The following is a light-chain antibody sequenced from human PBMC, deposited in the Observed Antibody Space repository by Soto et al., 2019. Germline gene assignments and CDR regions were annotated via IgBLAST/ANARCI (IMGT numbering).Light chain of an antibody. J-gene: IGKJ1*01. CDR1: QRVSSSY. V-gene: IGKV3-20*01. CDR2: AAS. CDR3: QQYGSSSWT. Sequence: EIVLTQSPGTLSLSQGERATLSCRASQRVSSSYFAWYQQKPGQPTRLLIYAASSRATGIPYRFSGSGSGTDFTLTISRLEPEDFAVYYCQQYGSSSWTFGQGTTVEIK.